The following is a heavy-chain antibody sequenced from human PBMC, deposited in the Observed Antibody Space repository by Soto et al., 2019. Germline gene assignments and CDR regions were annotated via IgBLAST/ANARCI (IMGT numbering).Heavy chain of an antibody. V-gene: IGHV1-46*03. D-gene: IGHD5-12*01. Sequence: QVQLVQSGAEVKKPGASVKVSCKASGYTFTNYYIQWMRQAPGQGLEWMGIINPSGGATTYAQKFQGRVTMTRDTSTSTVYMELSSLRAEDTAVYYCAWVATGTYVFHYGGQGTLVTVAS. CDR1: GYTFTNYY. J-gene: IGHJ4*02. CDR3: AWVATGTYVFHY. CDR2: INPSGGAT.